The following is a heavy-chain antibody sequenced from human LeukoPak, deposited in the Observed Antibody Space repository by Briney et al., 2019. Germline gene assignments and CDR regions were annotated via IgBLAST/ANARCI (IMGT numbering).Heavy chain of an antibody. CDR3: ATPIGATDWFDP. D-gene: IGHD5-12*01. CDR2: VFYSGST. Sequence: SETLSLTCTVSSGSISSYNYYCAWIRQPPGKGLEWIGSVFYSGSTYYNPSLKSRVTISEDTSSNQFSLRLTSVTAADTAVYYCATPIGATDWFDPWGQGTLVTVSS. V-gene: IGHV4-39*01. CDR1: SGSISSYNYY. J-gene: IGHJ5*02.